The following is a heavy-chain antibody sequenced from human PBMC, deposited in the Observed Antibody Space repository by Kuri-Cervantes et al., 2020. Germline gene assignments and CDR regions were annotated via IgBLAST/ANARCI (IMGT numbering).Heavy chain of an antibody. V-gene: IGHV1-2*02. J-gene: IGHJ6*02. CDR1: GYTFTGYY. CDR3: ASTYCGGDCYSMGYYYYYGMDV. Sequence: ASVKVSCKASGYTFTGYYMHWVRQAPGQGLEWMGWINPNSGGTNYAQKFQGRVTITADESTSTAYMELSSLRSEDTAVYYCASTYCGGDCYSMGYYYYYGMDVWGQGTTVTVSS. CDR2: INPNSGGT. D-gene: IGHD2-21*02.